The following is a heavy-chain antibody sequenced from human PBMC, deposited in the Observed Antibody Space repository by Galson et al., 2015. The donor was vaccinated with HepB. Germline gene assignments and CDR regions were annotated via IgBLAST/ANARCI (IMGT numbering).Heavy chain of an antibody. CDR1: GGSISSYY. CDR2: IYYSGST. CDR3: ARHVGGRYSSVDAFDI. J-gene: IGHJ3*02. D-gene: IGHD6-25*01. Sequence: LSLTCTVSGGSISSYYWSWIRQPPGKGLEWIGYIYYSGSTNYNPSLKSRVTISVDTSKNQFSLKLSSVTAADTAVYYCARHVGGRYSSVDAFDIWGQGTMVTVSS. V-gene: IGHV4-59*08.